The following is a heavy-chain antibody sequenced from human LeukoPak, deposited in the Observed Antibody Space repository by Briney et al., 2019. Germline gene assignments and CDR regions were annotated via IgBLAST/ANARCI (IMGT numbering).Heavy chain of an antibody. CDR3: ATHHSETYSRVPF. CDR2: IKSDGSRT. J-gene: IGHJ4*02. V-gene: IGHV3-74*01. CDR1: GFTFSSYA. D-gene: IGHD1-26*01. Sequence: GGSLRLSCAASGFTFSSYAMSWVRQAPGKGLEWVSGIKSDGSRTNYADSVKGRFTISRDNAKSTLYLQMNSLRAEDTAVYYCATHHSETYSRVPFWGQGTLVTVSS.